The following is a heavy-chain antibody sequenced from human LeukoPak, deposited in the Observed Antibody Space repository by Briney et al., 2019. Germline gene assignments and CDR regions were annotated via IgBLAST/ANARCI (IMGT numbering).Heavy chain of an antibody. V-gene: IGHV4-34*01. CDR1: XGYY. CDR3: XXXXXXXGXXXXSDY. Sequence: XGYYXGWIRQPLXKGXEWIGEINHSGSTNYNPSLKSRVTISVDTSKNQFSLKLRSVTAADTGVYYWXXXXXXXGXXXXSDYWGXGXLVTVSS. J-gene: IGHJ4*02. CDR2: INHSGST.